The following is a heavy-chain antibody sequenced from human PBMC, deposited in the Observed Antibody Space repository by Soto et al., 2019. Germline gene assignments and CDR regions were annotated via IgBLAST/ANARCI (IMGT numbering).Heavy chain of an antibody. J-gene: IGHJ6*02. CDR3: ARENRYFFYGMDV. V-gene: IGHV1-69*13. Sequence: GASVKVSCKSSGGTFSSYAINWVRQAPGQGLEWMGGIIPIFGTANYAQNFQDRVTITADVSTNTAYMELSSLRSADTAMYYCARENRYFFYGMDVWGQGTTVTVS. CDR1: GGTFSSYA. CDR2: IIPIFGTA.